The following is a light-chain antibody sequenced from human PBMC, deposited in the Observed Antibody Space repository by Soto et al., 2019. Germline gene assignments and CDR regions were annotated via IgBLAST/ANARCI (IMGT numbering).Light chain of an antibody. V-gene: IGLV1-44*01. CDR2: SDD. CDR3: SSWDDSLTVV. J-gene: IGLJ2*01. CDR1: TSNIGGKS. Sequence: QSVLTQPPSASATPGQRVTISCSGSTSNIGGKSVTWYQQIPGAAPKVVIHSDDQRPSGVPDRFSGSKSGTSASLAINAVRSEDEADYFCSSWDDSLTVVFGGGTKLTVL.